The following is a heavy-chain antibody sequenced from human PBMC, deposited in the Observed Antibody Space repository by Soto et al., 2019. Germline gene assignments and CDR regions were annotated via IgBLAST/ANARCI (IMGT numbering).Heavy chain of an antibody. D-gene: IGHD3-3*01. CDR2: IYPGDSDT. CDR3: ARRQRRITIFGVVDDAFDI. J-gene: IGHJ3*02. V-gene: IGHV5-51*01. CDR1: GYSFTSYW. Sequence: PGESLKISCKGSGYSFTSYWIGWVRQMPGKGLEWMGIIYPGDSDTRYSPSFQGQVTISADKSISTAYLQWSSLKASDTAIFFCARRQRRITIFGVVDDAFDIGGQGTMVTVSS.